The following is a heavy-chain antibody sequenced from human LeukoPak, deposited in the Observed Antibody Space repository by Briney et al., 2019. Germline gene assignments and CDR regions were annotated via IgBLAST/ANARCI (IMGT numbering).Heavy chain of an antibody. D-gene: IGHD1-20*01. CDR1: GFTFSSYA. J-gene: IGHJ4*02. Sequence: GGSLRLSCAASGFTFSSYAMHWVRQAPGKGLEWVAVISYDGSNKFYADSVKGRFTISRDNSKNTLSLQMTSLRAEDTAVYYCAKDPYNWNLNFDYWGQGTLVTVSS. CDR3: AKDPYNWNLNFDY. V-gene: IGHV3-30-3*01. CDR2: ISYDGSNK.